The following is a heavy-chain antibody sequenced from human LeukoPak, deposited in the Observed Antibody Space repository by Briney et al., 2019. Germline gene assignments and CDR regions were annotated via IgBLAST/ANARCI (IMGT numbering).Heavy chain of an antibody. CDR3: ARDRIVGATSNFDY. J-gene: IGHJ4*02. V-gene: IGHV1-2*02. Sequence: ASVKVSFKASGYTFTGYYMHWVRQAPGQGLELMGWINPDSGGTNYAQKFQGRVTMTRDTSISTAYMELSRLRSDDTAVYYCARDRIVGATSNFDYWGQGTLVTVSS. CDR1: GYTFTGYY. D-gene: IGHD1-26*01. CDR2: INPDSGGT.